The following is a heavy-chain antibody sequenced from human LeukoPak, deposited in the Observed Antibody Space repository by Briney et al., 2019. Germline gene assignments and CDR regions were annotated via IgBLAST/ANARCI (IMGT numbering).Heavy chain of an antibody. D-gene: IGHD4-23*01. CDR2: IYTSGST. Sequence: SETLSLTCTVSGGSISSGSYYWSWIRQPAGKGLEWIGRIYTSGSTNYNPSLKSRVTISVDTSKNQFSLKLSSVTAADTAVYYCARVRTTVAPYYFDYWGQGTLVTVSS. V-gene: IGHV4-61*02. CDR1: GGSISSGSYY. J-gene: IGHJ4*02. CDR3: ARVRTTVAPYYFDY.